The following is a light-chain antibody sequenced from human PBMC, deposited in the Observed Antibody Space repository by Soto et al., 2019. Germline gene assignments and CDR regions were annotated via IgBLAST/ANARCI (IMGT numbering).Light chain of an antibody. CDR1: QSVSSSY. J-gene: IGKJ4*01. CDR3: QQYGSSPLT. V-gene: IGKV3-20*01. CDR2: GAS. Sequence: EIVLTQSPGTLSLSPGDRATLSCRASQSVSSSYLAWYQQKPGQAPRLLIYGASSRATGIPDRFSGSGSGTDFTLTISRLDPEDFAVYYCQQYGSSPLTFGGGTKVEIK.